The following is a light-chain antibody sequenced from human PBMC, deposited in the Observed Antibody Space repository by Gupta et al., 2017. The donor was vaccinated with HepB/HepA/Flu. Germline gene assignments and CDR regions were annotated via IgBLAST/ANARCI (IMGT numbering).Light chain of an antibody. Sequence: DIQMTQSPSTLSASVGDRVTLTCRASQSIGISLAWYQQKPGKAPNLLIYKASSLQSGVPSRFSGSGSGTEFTLTISSLQPDDFATYYCQQVNSYSITFGRGTKVDI. CDR2: KAS. CDR1: QSIGIS. CDR3: QQVNSYSIT. J-gene: IGKJ4*01. V-gene: IGKV1-5*03.